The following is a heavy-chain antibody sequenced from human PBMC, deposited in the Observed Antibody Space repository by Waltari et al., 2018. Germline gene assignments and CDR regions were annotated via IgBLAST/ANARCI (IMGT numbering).Heavy chain of an antibody. Sequence: EVQLVESGGGLVQPGGSLRLSCAASEFTLAYYWVTWVRQAPGKGLEWVANIKEDGSEKYYADSVKGRFTISRDNAKNSLYLQMSSLRVEDTAVYYCATQSWSNFEYWGQGTLVTVSS. D-gene: IGHD3-3*01. V-gene: IGHV3-7*01. CDR3: ATQSWSNFEY. CDR1: EFTLAYYW. J-gene: IGHJ4*02. CDR2: IKEDGSEK.